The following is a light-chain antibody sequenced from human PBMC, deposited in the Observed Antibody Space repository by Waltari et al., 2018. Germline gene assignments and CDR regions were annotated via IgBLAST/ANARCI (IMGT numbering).Light chain of an antibody. CDR2: DDT. Sequence: SFVLTQPPSVSVAPGQTATITCGGNSIGSKIVHWYQQKPGQGPVVVIYDDTDRPSGITDRFSGANSANTATLTISRVEAGDDADYYCQVWDGSTDHRVFGGGTKLTVL. CDR3: QVWDGSTDHRV. CDR1: SIGSKI. V-gene: IGLV3-21*02. J-gene: IGLJ3*02.